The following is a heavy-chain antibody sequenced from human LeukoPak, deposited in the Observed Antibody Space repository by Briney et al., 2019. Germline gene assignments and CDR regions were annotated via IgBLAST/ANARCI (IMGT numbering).Heavy chain of an antibody. CDR2: IIPIFGTA. Sequence: GSSVKVSCKASGGTFSSYAISWVRQAPGQGLEWMGGIIPIFGTANYAQKFQGRVTITADESTSTAYMELSRLRSDDTAVYYCARVRKAKTGTGAFDIWGQGTMVTVSS. D-gene: IGHD1-7*01. CDR3: ARVRKAKTGTGAFDI. J-gene: IGHJ3*02. CDR1: GGTFSSYA. V-gene: IGHV1-69*01.